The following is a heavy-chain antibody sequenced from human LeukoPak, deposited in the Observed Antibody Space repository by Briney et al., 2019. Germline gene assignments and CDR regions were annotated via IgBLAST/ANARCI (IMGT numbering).Heavy chain of an antibody. CDR3: ARDLRGDYGDYEFDY. CDR2: ISSSSSYI. V-gene: IGHV3-21*01. D-gene: IGHD4-17*01. CDR1: GFTFSSYS. J-gene: IGHJ4*02. Sequence: GGSLRLSCAASGFTFSSYSMKWVRQAPGKGLEWVSSISSSSSYIYYADSVKGRFTISRDNAKNSLYRQMNSLRAEDTAVYYCARDLRGDYGDYEFDYWGQGTLVTVSS.